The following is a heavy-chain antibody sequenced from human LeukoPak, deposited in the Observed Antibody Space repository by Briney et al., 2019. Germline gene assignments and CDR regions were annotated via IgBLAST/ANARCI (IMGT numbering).Heavy chain of an antibody. CDR1: GYSFTNYY. V-gene: IGHV1-2*02. CDR2: MNPSSSGI. J-gene: IGHJ4*02. CDR3: AGVGPENVLRFLEWLSLPTSGYYFDY. Sequence: ASVKVSCKASGYSFTNYYIHRMRQAPGQGLEWMGWMNPSSSGIKYAEKFQGRVTMTRDTSIRTAYMELRSLRSDDTAVYYCAGVGPENVLRFLEWLSLPTSGYYFDYWGQGTLVTVSS. D-gene: IGHD3-3*01.